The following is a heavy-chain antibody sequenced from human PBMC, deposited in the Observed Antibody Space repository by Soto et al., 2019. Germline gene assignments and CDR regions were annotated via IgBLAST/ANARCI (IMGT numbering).Heavy chain of an antibody. Sequence: QVQLVQSGAEVKKPGASVKVSCKASGYTFTSYGISWVRQAPGQGLEWMGWISAYNGNTNYAQKLQGRVTMTTDTSTSTAYMELRSLRSDDTAVYYCAREGYDSSGYSGRGGPYYYYGMDVWGQGTTVTVSS. CDR3: AREGYDSSGYSGRGGPYYYYGMDV. J-gene: IGHJ6*02. CDR1: GYTFTSYG. CDR2: ISAYNGNT. D-gene: IGHD3-22*01. V-gene: IGHV1-18*01.